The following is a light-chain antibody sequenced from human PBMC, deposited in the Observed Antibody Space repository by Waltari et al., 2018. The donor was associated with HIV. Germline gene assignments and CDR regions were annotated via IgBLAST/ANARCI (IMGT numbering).Light chain of an antibody. J-gene: IGLJ3*02. Sequence: QSALTQPASVSGSPGQSITISCSGTSSDVGIYNLVSWYQQHPGKAPKLMIYEVTQRPSGVPNRFSGSKSGNTASLTISGLQAEDEADYYCCSYAGSSTWVFGGGTKLTVL. V-gene: IGLV2-23*02. CDR1: SSDVGIYNL. CDR2: EVT. CDR3: CSYAGSSTWV.